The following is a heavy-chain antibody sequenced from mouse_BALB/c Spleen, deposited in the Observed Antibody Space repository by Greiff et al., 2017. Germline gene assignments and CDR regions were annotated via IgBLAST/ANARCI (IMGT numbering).Heavy chain of an antibody. J-gene: IGHJ2*01. CDR1: GYAFTNYL. CDR2: INPGSGGT. Sequence: VQLQQSGAELVRPGTSVKVSCKASGYAFTNYLIEWVKQRPGQGLEWIGVINPGSGGTNYNEKFKGKATLTADKSSSTAYMQLSSLTSDDSAVYFCARSYFDYWGQGTTRTVSS. V-gene: IGHV1-54*01. CDR3: ARSYFDY.